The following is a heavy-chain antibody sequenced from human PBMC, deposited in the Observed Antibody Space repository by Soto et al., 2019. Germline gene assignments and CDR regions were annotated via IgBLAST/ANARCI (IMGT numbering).Heavy chain of an antibody. CDR2: IYYSGST. CDR1: GGSISSGDYY. D-gene: IGHD2-15*01. CDR3: ARVGGNDAFDI. Sequence: KTSETLSLTCTVSGGSISSGDYYWSWIRQPPGKGLEWIGYIYYSGSTYYNPSLKSRVTISVDTSKNQFSLKLSSVTAADTAVYYCARVGGNDAFDIWGQGTMVTVSS. V-gene: IGHV4-30-4*01. J-gene: IGHJ3*02.